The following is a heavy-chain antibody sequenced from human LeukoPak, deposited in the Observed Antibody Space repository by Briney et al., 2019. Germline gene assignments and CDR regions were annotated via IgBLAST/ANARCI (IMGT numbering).Heavy chain of an antibody. D-gene: IGHD1-26*01. Sequence: PGGSLRLSCAASGFTFSSYEMDWVRQAPGKGLQWISYTRSGGTTIYYTDSGKGRFTISTADGANSLYLQMNSLTAEDTAVYYCARDKGSDGIDFWGQGTLVTVSS. V-gene: IGHV3-48*03. CDR1: GFTFSSYE. J-gene: IGHJ4*02. CDR2: TRSGGTTI. CDR3: ARDKGSDGIDF.